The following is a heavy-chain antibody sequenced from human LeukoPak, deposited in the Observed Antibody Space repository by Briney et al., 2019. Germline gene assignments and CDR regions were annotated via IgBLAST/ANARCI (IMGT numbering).Heavy chain of an antibody. CDR3: AKQLGYCSDGSCYFPY. CDR2: ISNNGGYT. CDR1: GFTFSSSA. D-gene: IGHD2-15*01. V-gene: IGHV3-23*01. J-gene: IGHJ4*02. Sequence: GGSLRLSCAASGFTFSSSAMSWVRQAPGKGLEWVSAISNNGGYTYYADSVQGRFTISRDNSKSTLCLQMNSVRAEDTAVYYCAKQLGYCSDGSCYFPYWGQGTLVTVSS.